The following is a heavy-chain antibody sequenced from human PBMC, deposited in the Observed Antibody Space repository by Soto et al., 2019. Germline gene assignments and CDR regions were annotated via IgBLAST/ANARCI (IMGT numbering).Heavy chain of an antibody. CDR1: GFTFSSYA. V-gene: IGHV3-30-3*01. CDR2: ISYDGSNK. J-gene: IGHJ4*02. Sequence: QVQLVESGGGVVQPGRSLRLSCAASGFTFSSYAMHWVRQAPGKGLEWVAVISYDGSNKYYADSVKGRFTISRDNSKNTLYLQMNSLRAEDTAVYYCARSPTYYDSSGTSFDYWGQGTLVTVSS. D-gene: IGHD3-22*01. CDR3: ARSPTYYDSSGTSFDY.